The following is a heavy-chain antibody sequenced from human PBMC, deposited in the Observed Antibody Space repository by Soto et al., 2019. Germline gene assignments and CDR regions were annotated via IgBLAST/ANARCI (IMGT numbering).Heavy chain of an antibody. CDR3: SKLGATWYYYGMDV. D-gene: IGHD1-26*01. Sequence: GGSLRLSCAASGFTFSSYAMRWVRQAPGKGLEWVSAISGNSGSTYYADSVKGRFTISRDNSKNTLYLQMNSLRAEDTAVYYCSKLGATWYYYGMDVWGQGTTVTVSS. V-gene: IGHV3-23*01. CDR1: GFTFSSYA. CDR2: ISGNSGST. J-gene: IGHJ6*02.